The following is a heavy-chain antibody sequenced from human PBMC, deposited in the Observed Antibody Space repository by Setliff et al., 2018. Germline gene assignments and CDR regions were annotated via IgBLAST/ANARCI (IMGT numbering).Heavy chain of an antibody. D-gene: IGHD3-10*01. CDR3: ARSMLRGLMFFDS. Sequence: KPGGSLRLSCAASGFTFSDYYMSWIRQAPGKGLEWVSYIGGSGRTIYYADSVKGRFTNSRDNAQNALYLQMNSLRAEDTAVYYCARSMLRGLMFFDSWGQGTLVTVSS. CDR1: GFTFSDYY. J-gene: IGHJ4*02. CDR2: IGGSGRTI. V-gene: IGHV3-11*01.